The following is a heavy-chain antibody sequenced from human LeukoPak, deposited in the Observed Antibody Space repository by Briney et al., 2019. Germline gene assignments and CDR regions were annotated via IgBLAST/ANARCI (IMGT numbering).Heavy chain of an antibody. CDR3: ARVRYYDSSGYFGY. CDR2: IIPIFGTA. D-gene: IGHD3-22*01. CDR1: GGTFSSYA. V-gene: IGHV1-69*01. Sequence: SSVKVSCKASGGTFSSYAISWVRQAPGQGLEWMGGIIPIFGTANYAQKFQGRVTITADESTSTAYMELSSLRSEDTAVYYCARVRYYDSSGYFGYWGQGTLVTVSS. J-gene: IGHJ4*02.